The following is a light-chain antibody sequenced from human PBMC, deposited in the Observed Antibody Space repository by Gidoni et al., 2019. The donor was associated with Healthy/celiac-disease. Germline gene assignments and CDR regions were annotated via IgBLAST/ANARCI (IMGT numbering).Light chain of an antibody. J-gene: IGKJ5*01. CDR3: QQSYSTPIT. CDR1: QSISSY. CDR2: AAS. V-gene: IGKV1-39*01. Sequence: DIQMTQSPSSLSASVGDRVTITCRASQSISSYLNWYQQNPGKAPKLLIYAASSLQSGVPSRFSGSGSGTDFILTISSLQPEDFATYYCQQSYSTPITFGQGTRLEIK.